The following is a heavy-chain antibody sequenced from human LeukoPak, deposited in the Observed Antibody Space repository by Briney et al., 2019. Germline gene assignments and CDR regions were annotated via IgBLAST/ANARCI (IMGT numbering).Heavy chain of an antibody. J-gene: IGHJ4*02. CDR2: ISSSSSYI. Sequence: GGSLRLSCAASGFTFSSYNMNWVRQAPGKGLEWVSSISSSSSYIYYADSVKGRFTISSDNAKNSPYLQMNSLRAEDTAVYYCAREKAVGTVTTIDYWGQGTLVTVSS. CDR3: AREKAVGTVTTIDY. D-gene: IGHD4-17*01. CDR1: GFTFSSYN. V-gene: IGHV3-21*01.